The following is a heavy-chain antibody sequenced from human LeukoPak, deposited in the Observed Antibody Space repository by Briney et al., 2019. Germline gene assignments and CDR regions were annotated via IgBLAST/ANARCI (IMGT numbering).Heavy chain of an antibody. CDR1: GGSISGYY. CDR3: ARGSYRELPPV. Sequence: SETLSLTCTVSGGSISGYYWSWIRQPPGKGLEWIGYIYYSGSTNYNPSLKSRVTISVDTSKNQFSLKLSSVTAADTAVYYCARGSYRELPPVWGQGTLVTVSS. V-gene: IGHV4-59*01. D-gene: IGHD3-10*01. CDR2: IYYSGST. J-gene: IGHJ4*02.